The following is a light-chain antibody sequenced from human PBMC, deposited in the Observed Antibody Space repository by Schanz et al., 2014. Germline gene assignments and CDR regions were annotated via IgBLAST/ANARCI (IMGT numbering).Light chain of an antibody. V-gene: IGLV1-51*01. CDR3: GTWDSSLSVGT. J-gene: IGLJ3*02. Sequence: QSVLTQPPSVSAAPGQKVTISCSGSSSNIGNNYVSWYQHLPGTAPKLLIYDTSKRPSGIPDRFSGSKSGTSATLGITGLQTGDEADFYCGTWDSSLSVGTFGGGTKVTVL. CDR1: SSNIGNNY. CDR2: DTS.